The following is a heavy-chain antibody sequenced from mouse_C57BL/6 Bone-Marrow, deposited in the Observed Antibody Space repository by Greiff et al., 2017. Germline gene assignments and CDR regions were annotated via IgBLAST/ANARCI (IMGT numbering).Heavy chain of an antibody. V-gene: IGHV1-19*01. CDR1: GYTFTDYY. D-gene: IGHD2-4*01. Sequence: EVQLQQSGPVLVKPGASVKMSCKASGYTFTDYYMNWVKQSHGKSLEWIGVINPYNGGTSYNQKFKGKATLTVDKSSSTAYMELNSRTSEDSAVYYCAREEGLHFDYWGQGTLVTVSA. CDR3: AREEGLHFDY. J-gene: IGHJ3*01. CDR2: INPYNGGT.